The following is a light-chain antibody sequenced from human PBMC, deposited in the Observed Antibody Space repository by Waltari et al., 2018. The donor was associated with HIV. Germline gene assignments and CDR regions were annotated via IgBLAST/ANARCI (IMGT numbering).Light chain of an antibody. V-gene: IGLV1-44*01. J-gene: IGLJ3*02. CDR2: SNN. Sequence: QSVLTQPPSASGTPGQRITISCSGGSSTIGSKTVNWYQKLPGTAPKLLIYSNNQRPSGVPDRFSGSKSGTSASLAISGLQAEDEADYYCAAWDDSLNGRNWVFGGGTKLTVL. CDR3: AAWDDSLNGRNWV. CDR1: SSTIGSKT.